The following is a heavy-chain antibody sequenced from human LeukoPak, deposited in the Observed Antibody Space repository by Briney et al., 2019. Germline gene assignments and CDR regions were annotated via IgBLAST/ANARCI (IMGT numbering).Heavy chain of an antibody. J-gene: IGHJ4*02. V-gene: IGHV4-34*01. CDR2: INHSGSA. D-gene: IGHD4-17*01. Sequence: SETLSLTCTVSGGSFSGYYCTWLRQPPGKGLEWIGEINHSGSANYNPSLKSRVTTSLDTSKNQFSLKLSSVTAADTAVYYCARGQGTVTTHWGQGTLVTVSS. CDR3: ARGQGTVTTH. CDR1: GGSFSGYY.